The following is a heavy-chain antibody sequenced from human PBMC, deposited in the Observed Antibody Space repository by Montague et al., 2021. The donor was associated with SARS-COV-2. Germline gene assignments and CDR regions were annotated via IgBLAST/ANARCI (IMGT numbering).Heavy chain of an antibody. CDR2: INHSGST. Sequence: SETRSLTCAVYGGSFSVYHWSWIRQPPGKGLEWIGEINHSGSTNYNPSLKSRVTISVDTSKNQVSLKLSSVTAADTAVYYCARMRFFDWPPHYYMDVWGKGTTVTVSS. CDR1: GGSFSVYH. D-gene: IGHD3-9*01. CDR3: ARMRFFDWPPHYYMDV. J-gene: IGHJ6*03. V-gene: IGHV4-34*01.